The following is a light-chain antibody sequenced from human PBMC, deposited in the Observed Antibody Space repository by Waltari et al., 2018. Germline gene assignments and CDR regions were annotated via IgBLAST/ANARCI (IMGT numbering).Light chain of an antibody. V-gene: IGLV1-40*02. J-gene: IGLJ3*02. CDR2: GKN. CDR3: QSVDTSLSHGVV. Sequence: QSILTQPPSVSGAPGQRVTISCTGSRSNIGAGHDVHWYQEFPGTGPNLLIYGKNNRPSGVPYRFSGSKSGTSASLTITGLQAEDEADYYCQSVDTSLSHGVVFGGGTKVTVL. CDR1: RSNIGAGHD.